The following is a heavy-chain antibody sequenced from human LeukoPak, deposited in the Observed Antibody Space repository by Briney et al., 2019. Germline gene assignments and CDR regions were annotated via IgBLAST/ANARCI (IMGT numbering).Heavy chain of an antibody. CDR3: AKDSIRDGYNSYDY. J-gene: IGHJ4*02. CDR1: GFTFDDFA. D-gene: IGHD5-24*01. V-gene: IGHV3-23*01. CDR2: IYASGGTT. Sequence: GGSLGLSCEASGFTFDDFAMNWVRQAPGKGLQWVSLIYASGGTTKYADSVKGRFTISRDNSKNTLYLQMNSLSVEDTAVYYCAKDSIRDGYNSYDYWGQGTLVTVSS.